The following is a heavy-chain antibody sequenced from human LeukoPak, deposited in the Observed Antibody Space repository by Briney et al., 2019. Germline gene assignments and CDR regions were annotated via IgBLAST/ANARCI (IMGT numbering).Heavy chain of an antibody. CDR1: GGSFSGYY. D-gene: IGHD2-2*02. Sequence: PSETLSLTCAVYGGSFSGYYWSWIRQPPGKGLEWIGEINHSGSTNYNPSLKSRVTISVDTSKNQFSLKLSSVTAADTAVYYCARYQLLYRFNNWFDPWGQGTLVTVSS. J-gene: IGHJ5*02. CDR3: ARYQLLYRFNNWFDP. CDR2: INHSGST. V-gene: IGHV4-34*01.